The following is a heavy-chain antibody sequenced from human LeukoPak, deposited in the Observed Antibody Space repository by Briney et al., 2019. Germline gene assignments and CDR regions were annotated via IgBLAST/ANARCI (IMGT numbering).Heavy chain of an antibody. V-gene: IGHV4-34*01. CDR2: INHSGST. J-gene: IGHJ4*02. CDR1: GGSFSGYY. D-gene: IGHD3-10*01. CDR3: ARAPGDEDY. Sequence: SETLSLTCAVYGGSFSGYYWSWIRQPPGKGLEWIGEINHSGSTNYNPSLKSRVTISVDTSKNQLSLKLSSVTAADTAVYYCARAPGDEDYWGQGTLVTVSS.